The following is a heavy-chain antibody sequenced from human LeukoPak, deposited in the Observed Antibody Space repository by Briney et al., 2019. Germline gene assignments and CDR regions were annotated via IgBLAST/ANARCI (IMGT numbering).Heavy chain of an antibody. D-gene: IGHD6-13*01. J-gene: IGHJ4*02. CDR3: ARGYSSSWYRRGIHNFDY. Sequence: GGSLRLSCAASGFTFSSYSMNWVRQAPGKGLEWVSYISSSSSTIYYADSVKGRFTISRDNAKNSLYLQMNSLRAEDTAVYYCARGYSSSWYRRGIHNFDYWGQGTLVTVSS. V-gene: IGHV3-48*01. CDR1: GFTFSSYS. CDR2: ISSSSSTI.